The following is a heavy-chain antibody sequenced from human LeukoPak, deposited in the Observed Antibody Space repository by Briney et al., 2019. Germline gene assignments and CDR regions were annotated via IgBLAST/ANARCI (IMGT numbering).Heavy chain of an antibody. Sequence: SETLSLTCSVSGDSIRGSTFYWGWIRQPPGKGLEWIGSINYIGSTYYRPSLKSRVTISVDTSKNQFYLKLSSVTAADTAVYYCARDRYYYDSSAYYYFFHYWGQGTLVTVSS. CDR3: ARDRYYYDSSAYYYFFHY. CDR1: GDSIRGSTFY. V-gene: IGHV4-39*07. D-gene: IGHD3-22*01. J-gene: IGHJ4*02. CDR2: INYIGST.